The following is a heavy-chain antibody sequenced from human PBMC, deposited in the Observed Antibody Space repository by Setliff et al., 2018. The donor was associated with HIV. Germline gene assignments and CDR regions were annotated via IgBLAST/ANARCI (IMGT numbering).Heavy chain of an antibody. CDR2: IDPSGGST. CDR3: ASSWSRVPYYGLDV. CDR1: GYTFTNYF. D-gene: IGHD6-13*01. Sequence: GASVKVSCKASGYTFTNYFVHWVRQAPGQGLEWMGIIDPSGGSTNYAQKVQGRLTMTSDTSISTAYMELSSLRSEDSAVYYCASSWSRVPYYGLDVWGQGTTVTVSS. V-gene: IGHV1-46*01. J-gene: IGHJ6*02.